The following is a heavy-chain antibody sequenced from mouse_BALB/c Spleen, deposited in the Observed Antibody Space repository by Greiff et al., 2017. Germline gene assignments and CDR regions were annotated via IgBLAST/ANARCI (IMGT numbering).Heavy chain of an antibody. J-gene: IGHJ4*01. CDR3: ARSSSLLRLQAMDY. V-gene: IGHV5-17*02. CDR2: ISSGSSTI. D-gene: IGHD1-2*01. Sequence: EVQLVESGGGLVQPGGSRKLSCAASGFTFSSFGMHWVRQAPEKGLEWVAYISSGSSTIYYADTVKGRFTISRDNPKNTLFLQMTSLRSEDTAMYYCARSSSLLRLQAMDYWGQGTSVTVSS. CDR1: GFTFSSFG.